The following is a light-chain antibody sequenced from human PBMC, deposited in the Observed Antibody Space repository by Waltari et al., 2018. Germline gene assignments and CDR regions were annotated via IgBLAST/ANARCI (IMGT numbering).Light chain of an antibody. CDR3: QPSYSTPRT. CDR1: QSISSY. CDR2: AAS. V-gene: IGKV1-39*01. J-gene: IGKJ2*01. Sequence: DIQMTQSPSSLSASVGDRVTITCRASQSISSYLNWYQQKPGKAPKLQVYAASSLQSAVPSMFSGSGAVTDFTLTISSLQPEEFATYYCQPSYSTPRTFGQGTKLEIK.